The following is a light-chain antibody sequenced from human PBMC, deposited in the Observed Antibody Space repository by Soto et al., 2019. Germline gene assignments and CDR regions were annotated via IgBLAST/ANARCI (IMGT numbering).Light chain of an antibody. Sequence: SALPQPRSLYGSPGQSVTISCTGTSSDIGDYNFVSWYQQHPDKAPKLIIYDVTKRPSGVPDRFSGSKSGSTASLTISGLQAEDEADYYCCSYAGSYTLVFGGGTKVTVL. V-gene: IGLV2-11*01. CDR2: DVT. CDR3: CSYAGSYTLV. J-gene: IGLJ2*01. CDR1: SSDIGDYNF.